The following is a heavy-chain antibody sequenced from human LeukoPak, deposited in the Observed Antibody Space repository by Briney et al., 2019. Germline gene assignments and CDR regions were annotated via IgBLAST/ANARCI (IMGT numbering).Heavy chain of an antibody. Sequence: GGSLRLSCAASGFTFSDYYMSWIRQAPGKGLEWVSYISSSSSYTNYADSVKGRFTISRDNAKNSLYLKMNGLRAEDTAVYYCASLPYDYVWGSYPFFDYWGQATLLTVSS. D-gene: IGHD3-16*02. V-gene: IGHV3-11*03. CDR2: ISSSSSYT. CDR3: ASLPYDYVWGSYPFFDY. CDR1: GFTFSDYY. J-gene: IGHJ4*02.